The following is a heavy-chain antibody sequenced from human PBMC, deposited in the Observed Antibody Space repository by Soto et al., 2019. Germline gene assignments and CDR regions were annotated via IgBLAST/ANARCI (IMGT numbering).Heavy chain of an antibody. J-gene: IGHJ4*02. CDR2: IYYSGST. CDR3: ASLDLYGSGSGY. D-gene: IGHD3-10*01. CDR1: GGSISSGGYY. V-gene: IGHV4-31*03. Sequence: QVQLQESGPGLVKPSQTLSLTCTVSGGSISSGGYYWSWIRQHPGKGLEWIGYIYYSGSTYYNPSLQMRLTISVDTSKTQFSLKLSSVTAADTAVYYCASLDLYGSGSGYWGQGTLVTVSS.